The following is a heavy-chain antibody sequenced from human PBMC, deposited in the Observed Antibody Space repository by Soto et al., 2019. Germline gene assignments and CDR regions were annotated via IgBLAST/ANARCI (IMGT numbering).Heavy chain of an antibody. V-gene: IGHV3-72*01. CDR2: SRDKPQGYST. CDR3: VRATYFSDSSGYTRCLDY. Sequence: EVQLVESGGGLVQPGGSLRLSCAGSGFTLSDHCIDWVRQAPGKGLEWVGRSRDKPQGYSTAYAASVKGRFTTSRDESKNSAYLQMNSLKTEDTAVYYCVRATYFSDSSGYTRCLDYWCQGTLVTVSS. D-gene: IGHD3-22*01. J-gene: IGHJ4*02. CDR1: GFTLSDHC.